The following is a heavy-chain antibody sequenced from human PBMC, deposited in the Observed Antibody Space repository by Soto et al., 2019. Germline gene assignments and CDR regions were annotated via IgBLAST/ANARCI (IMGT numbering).Heavy chain of an antibody. D-gene: IGHD3-16*01. CDR1: EGTFSSYS. Sequence: QEELVQSGAEMKKPGSSVNVSCKASEGTFSSYSITWLRQAPGQRLEWMGEIIPLLGTVNYAQKFQGRVTITGDRSTSTVYMGLSSLRSGDSAVYYCARDPVDVFGYMDVWGPGTKVTVSS. J-gene: IGHJ6*02. CDR3: ARDPVDVFGYMDV. V-gene: IGHV1-69*06. CDR2: IIPLLGTV.